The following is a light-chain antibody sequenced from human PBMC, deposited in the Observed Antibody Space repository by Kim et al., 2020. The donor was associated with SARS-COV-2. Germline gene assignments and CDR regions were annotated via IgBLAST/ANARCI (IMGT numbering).Light chain of an antibody. CDR2: KTS. V-gene: IGKV1-5*03. Sequence: LAGIGGGRVNTACRARQSVTPWVAWYQQKTGKAPPLLISKTSTLETGVPSRFSGNGYGREFTLTISSLQPDDFATYYCQQYYNYVTFGQGTKLEI. CDR1: QSVTPW. J-gene: IGKJ2*01. CDR3: QQYYNYVT.